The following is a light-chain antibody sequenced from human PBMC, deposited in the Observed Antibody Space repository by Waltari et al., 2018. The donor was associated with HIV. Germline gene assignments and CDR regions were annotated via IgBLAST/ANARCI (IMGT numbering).Light chain of an antibody. CDR3: QQYGSSPLT. CDR1: QSVSSSY. Sequence: EIVLTQSPGTLSLSPRERATLSCRASQSVSSSYLAWYQQKPGQAPRLLIYGASSRATGIPVRFSGSGSGTDFTLTISRVEPEDFAVYYCQQYGSSPLTFGGGTKVEIK. CDR2: GAS. J-gene: IGKJ4*01. V-gene: IGKV3-20*01.